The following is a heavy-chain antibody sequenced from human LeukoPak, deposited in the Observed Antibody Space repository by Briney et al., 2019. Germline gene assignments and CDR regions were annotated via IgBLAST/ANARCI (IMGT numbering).Heavy chain of an antibody. CDR1: GYTFSMYY. D-gene: IGHD5-12*01. CDR3: ARESNGGYGFDY. Sequence: ASVKVSCKASGYTFSMYYMHWVRQAPGQGLEWMGWINPNSGGTNYAQKFQGRVTMTRDTSISTAYMELSRLRSDDTAVYYCARESNGGYGFDYWGQGTLVTVAS. V-gene: IGHV1-2*02. J-gene: IGHJ4*02. CDR2: INPNSGGT.